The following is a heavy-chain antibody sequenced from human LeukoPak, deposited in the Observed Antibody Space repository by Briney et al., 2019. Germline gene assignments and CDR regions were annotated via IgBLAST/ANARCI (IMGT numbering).Heavy chain of an antibody. CDR2: ISGDGGST. J-gene: IGHJ4*02. Sequence: PGGSLRLSCAASGFTFDDYAMHWVRQAPGKGLEWVSLISGDGGSTYYADSVKGRFTISRDNAKNSLHLQMNSLRAEDTVVYYCARDGSGDFDYWGQGTLVTVSS. CDR3: ARDGSGDFDY. D-gene: IGHD4-17*01. CDR1: GFTFDDYA. V-gene: IGHV3-43*02.